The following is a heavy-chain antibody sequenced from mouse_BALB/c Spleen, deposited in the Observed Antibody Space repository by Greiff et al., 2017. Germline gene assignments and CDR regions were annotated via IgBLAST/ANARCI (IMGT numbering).Heavy chain of an antibody. V-gene: IGHV1S81*02. D-gene: IGHD1-1*01. CDR1: GYTFTSYY. CDR3: TRATVVSITDY. CDR2: INPSNGGT. Sequence: VQLQQSGAELVKPGASVKLSCKASGYTFTSYYMYWVKQRPGQGLEWIGEINPSNGGTNFNEKFKSKATLTVDKSSSTAYMQLSSLTSEDSAVYYCTRATVVSITDYWGQGTSVTVSS. J-gene: IGHJ4*01.